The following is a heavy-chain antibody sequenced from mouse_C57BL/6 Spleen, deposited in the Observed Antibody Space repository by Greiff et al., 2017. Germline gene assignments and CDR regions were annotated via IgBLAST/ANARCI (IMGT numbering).Heavy chain of an antibody. CDR2: INPNYGTT. D-gene: IGHD2-4*01. Sequence: VQLQQSGPELVKPGASVKLSCKASGYSFTDYSMHWVKQSPGQGLEWIGEINPNYGTTNYNQKFKGKATLTVDKSSSTVYMQLTSLTSEDTAVYYWAKDYGVLDYWGQGTTLTVSS. V-gene: IGHV1-39*01. CDR3: AKDYGVLDY. CDR1: GYSFTDYS. J-gene: IGHJ2*01.